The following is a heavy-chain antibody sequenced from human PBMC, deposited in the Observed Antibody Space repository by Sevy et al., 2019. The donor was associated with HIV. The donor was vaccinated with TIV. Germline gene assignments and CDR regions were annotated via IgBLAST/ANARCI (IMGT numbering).Heavy chain of an antibody. Sequence: GSLRLSCTASGFTFGDYTVSWVRQAPGKGLEWVGFIRSKSYGGTIEYAASVKGRFTISKDTSKSIAYLQMNSLKTEDTALYFCTRVEGATDWGMDVWGQGTTVTVS. V-gene: IGHV3-49*04. CDR2: IRSKSYGGTI. J-gene: IGHJ6*02. CDR1: GFTFGDYT. D-gene: IGHD1-26*01. CDR3: TRVEGATDWGMDV.